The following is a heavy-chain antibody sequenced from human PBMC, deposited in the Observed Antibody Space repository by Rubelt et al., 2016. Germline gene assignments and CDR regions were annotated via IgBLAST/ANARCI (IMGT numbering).Heavy chain of an antibody. Sequence: QVQLVQSGAEVKKPGASVKVSCKASGYTFTSYDINWVRQATGQGLEWMGWMNPNSGNTGYAQKFQGRVTMTRNTSISTAYMGLSSLRSEDTAVDYCARLSITIFGVVVYYYGMDVWGQGTTVTVSS. V-gene: IGHV1-8*01. CDR3: ARLSITIFGVVVYYYGMDV. J-gene: IGHJ6*02. CDR1: GYTFTSYD. CDR2: MNPNSGNT. D-gene: IGHD3-3*01.